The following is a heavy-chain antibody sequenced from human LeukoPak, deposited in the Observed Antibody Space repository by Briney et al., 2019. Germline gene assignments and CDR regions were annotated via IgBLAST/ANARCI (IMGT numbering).Heavy chain of an antibody. J-gene: IGHJ3*02. CDR1: GGSISSGVYY. CDR3: ARGVKGRRGAFDI. V-gene: IGHV4-31*03. Sequence: SETLSLTCTVSGGSISSGVYYWSWIRQHPGKGLEWIGYIYYSGSTYSNPSLQSRLTMSVDISKNQFSLKLSSVTAADTAVYYCARGVKGRRGAFDIWGQGTMVTVSS. CDR2: IYYSGST. D-gene: IGHD3-10*01.